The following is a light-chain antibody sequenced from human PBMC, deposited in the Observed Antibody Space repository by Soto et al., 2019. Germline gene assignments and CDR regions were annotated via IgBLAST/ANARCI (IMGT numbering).Light chain of an antibody. CDR2: KAS. Sequence: DIQMTQSPSTLSASVGDRVTITCRASQSISIWLAWYQQKPGKAPKVLIYKASSLESGVPSRFSGSGSGTEFTLTISSLQPDDFATYYCQQANTFPRTFGQGAKVDIK. CDR3: QQANTFPRT. V-gene: IGKV1-5*03. J-gene: IGKJ1*01. CDR1: QSISIW.